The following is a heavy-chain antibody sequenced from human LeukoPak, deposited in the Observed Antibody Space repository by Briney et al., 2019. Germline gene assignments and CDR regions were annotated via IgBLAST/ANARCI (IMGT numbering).Heavy chain of an antibody. J-gene: IGHJ4*02. CDR2: VYYSGGA. D-gene: IGHD3-16*01. V-gene: IGHV4-39*01. CDR1: GDSINSPNYY. CDR3: ARQLIQPRAFDS. Sequence: PSETLSFTCNVSGDSINSPNYYWAWIRQPPGKGLGWIGSVYYSGGAYSHPSLKSRATIFVDASKNHFSLKLRSVTAADTAVYYCARQLIQPRAFDSWGQGTLVTVSS.